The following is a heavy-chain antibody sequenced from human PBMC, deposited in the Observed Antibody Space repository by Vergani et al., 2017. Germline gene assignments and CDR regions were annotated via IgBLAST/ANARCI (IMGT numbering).Heavy chain of an antibody. Sequence: QVQLVESGGGLVKPGGSLRLSCAASGFTFSDYYMSWVRQAAGKGLEWVSAISGSGGSPYYADSVKGRFTIYRDTTEYSLYLRMNSLSAADTAVYYCARGTFRWELLGYGGQGTLVTVSA. CDR3: ARGTFRWELLGY. CDR1: GFTFSDYY. D-gene: IGHD1-26*01. J-gene: IGHJ4*02. CDR2: ISGSGGSP. V-gene: IGHV3-11*04.